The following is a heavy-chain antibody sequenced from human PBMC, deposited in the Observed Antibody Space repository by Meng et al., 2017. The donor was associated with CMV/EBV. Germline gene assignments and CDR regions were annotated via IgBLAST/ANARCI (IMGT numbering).Heavy chain of an antibody. J-gene: IGHJ4*02. Sequence: QVQLVQSGAECKKPGAVWKVSFKAPGYPFTSYGISWVRQAPGQGLEWMGWISAYNGNTNYAQKLQGRVTMTTDTSTSTAYMELRSLRSDDTAVYYCARAWVGEEYYFDYWGQGTLVTVSS. CDR2: ISAYNGNT. CDR1: GYPFTSYG. V-gene: IGHV1-18*01. CDR3: ARAWVGEEYYFDY. D-gene: IGHD3-10*01.